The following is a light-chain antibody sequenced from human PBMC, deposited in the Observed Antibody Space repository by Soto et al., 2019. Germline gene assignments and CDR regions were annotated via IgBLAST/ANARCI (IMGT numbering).Light chain of an antibody. Sequence: QSALTQPRSVSGSPGQSVTVSCIGTNSDIGTYNFVSWYRQYPGNAPHLMIFDVTKRPSGVPARFSGSKSGNTASLTISGLQADDEADYYCCSYAGAYTFVFGGGTKLTVL. CDR1: NSDIGTYNF. CDR3: CSYAGAYTFV. J-gene: IGLJ3*02. CDR2: DVT. V-gene: IGLV2-11*01.